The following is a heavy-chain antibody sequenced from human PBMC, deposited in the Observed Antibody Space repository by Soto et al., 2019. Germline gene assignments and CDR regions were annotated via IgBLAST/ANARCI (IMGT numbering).Heavy chain of an antibody. Sequence: GGPLRLSCSVSGFTIGADWMSWVRQAPGNGLEWVANINRAGNDRYYVDSVKGRFTISRDNAKNSLYLQMNSLRAEDTAVYYCTRDLDTRGSAPISEFWGQGTLVTGSS. CDR3: TRDLDTRGSAPISEF. V-gene: IGHV3-7*03. CDR1: GFTIGADW. CDR2: INRAGNDR. D-gene: IGHD3-22*01. J-gene: IGHJ4*02.